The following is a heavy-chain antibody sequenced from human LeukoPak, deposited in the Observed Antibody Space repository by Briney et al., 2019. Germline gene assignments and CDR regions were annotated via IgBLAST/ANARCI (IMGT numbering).Heavy chain of an antibody. CDR2: INQDGSEI. Sequence: QAGGSLRLSCAASGFTFSSYWMNWGRQAPGKGLEWVANINQDGSEIYYVGSVKGRFTISRDNAKNSLHLQMNSLRVEDTAVYYCARAMDVWGQGTTVTVSS. CDR1: GFTFSSYW. V-gene: IGHV3-7*03. J-gene: IGHJ6*02. CDR3: ARAMDV.